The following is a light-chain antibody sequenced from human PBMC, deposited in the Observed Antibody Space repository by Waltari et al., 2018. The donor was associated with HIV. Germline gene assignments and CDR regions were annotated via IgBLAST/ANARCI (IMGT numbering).Light chain of an antibody. CDR1: QDIRSD. CDR3: LQDYNYPLT. CDR2: GAS. J-gene: IGKJ4*01. Sequence: AIQITQSPSSLSASVGDRVTITCRASQDIRSDLGWYQQKPGKAPKLLIFGASNLQSGVPSRFSGSGSGTDFSLTIASLQPEDFATYYCLQDYNYPLTFGGGTKLEI. V-gene: IGKV1-6*01.